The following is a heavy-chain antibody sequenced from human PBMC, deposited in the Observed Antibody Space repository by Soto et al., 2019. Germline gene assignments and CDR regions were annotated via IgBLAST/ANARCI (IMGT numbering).Heavy chain of an antibody. D-gene: IGHD3-22*01. V-gene: IGHV3-7*01. CDR2: IKQDGSEK. J-gene: IGHJ4*02. CDR1: GFTFSSYW. Sequence: AEGSLRLSCAASGFTFSSYWMSWVRQAPGKGLEWVANIKQDGSEKYYVDSVKGRFTISRDNAKNSLYLQMNSLRAEDTAVYYCARDLYYYDSSGGGPEYWGQGTLVTVSS. CDR3: ARDLYYYDSSGGGPEY.